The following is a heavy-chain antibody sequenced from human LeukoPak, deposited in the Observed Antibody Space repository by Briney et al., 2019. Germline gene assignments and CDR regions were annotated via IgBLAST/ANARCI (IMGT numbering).Heavy chain of an antibody. CDR3: ARDRGXGGDDY. Sequence: GGSLRLSCAASGFTFTSYWMSWVRQAPGKGLEWVAIISPDGSEEKFLDSVKGRFTISRDNAKNSLYLQMSSLRIEDTAVYYCARDRGXGGDDY. V-gene: IGHV3-7*01. CDR1: GFTFTSYW. CDR2: ISPDGSEE. J-gene: IGHJ4*01. D-gene: IGHD3-16*01.